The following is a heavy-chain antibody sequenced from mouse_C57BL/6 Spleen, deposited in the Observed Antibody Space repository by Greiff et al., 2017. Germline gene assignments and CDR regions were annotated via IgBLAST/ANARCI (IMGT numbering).Heavy chain of an antibody. CDR2: ISSGSSTI. D-gene: IGHD2-12*01. J-gene: IGHJ1*03. CDR1: GFTFSDYG. V-gene: IGHV5-17*01. Sequence: EVKLVESGGGLVKPGGSLKLSCAASGFTFSDYGMHWVRQAPEKGLEWVAYISSGSSTIYYADTVKGRFTISIYNSKNTLFLQMTSLRSETTAMYYCARRYYFDVWGTGTTVTVSS. CDR3: ARRYYFDV.